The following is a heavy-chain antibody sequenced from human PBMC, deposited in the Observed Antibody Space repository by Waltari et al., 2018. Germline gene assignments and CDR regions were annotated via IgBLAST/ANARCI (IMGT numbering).Heavy chain of an antibody. J-gene: IGHJ4*02. CDR3: AGGYRYSSARPFDY. CDR1: GGSISSYY. V-gene: IGHV4-4*07. Sequence: QVQLQESGPGLVKPSETLSLTCTVSGGSISSYYWSWIRQPAGKGLEWIGRIYTSGSTNYNPSLKSRVTMSVDTSKNQFSLKLSSVTAADTAVYYCAGGYRYSSARPFDYWGQGTLVTVSS. CDR2: IYTSGST. D-gene: IGHD3-16*02.